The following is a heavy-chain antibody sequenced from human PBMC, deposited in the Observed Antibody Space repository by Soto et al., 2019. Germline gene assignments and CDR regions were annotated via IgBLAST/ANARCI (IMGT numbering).Heavy chain of an antibody. J-gene: IGHJ3*02. CDR2: LKEDGGVK. V-gene: IGHV3-7*04. D-gene: IGHD2-2*01. CDR3: ARDPGSSAFDI. Sequence: QSGGSLRLSCAASGFTFSTYWMSWVRHAPWKGPEFVANLKEDGGVKNYVDSVRGRFTISRDNAKNSVYLQMNSLRSEDTAVYYCARDPGSSAFDIWGQGAVVTVSS. CDR1: GFTFSTYW.